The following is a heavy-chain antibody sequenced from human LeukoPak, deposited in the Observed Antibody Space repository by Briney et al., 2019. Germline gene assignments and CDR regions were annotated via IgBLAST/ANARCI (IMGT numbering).Heavy chain of an antibody. CDR2: ISSSSSYI. CDR1: GFTFSSYS. Sequence: PGGPLRLSCAASGFTFSSYSMNWVRQAPGKGLEWVSSISSSSSYIYYADSVKGRFTISRDNSKNTLYVQMNSLRAEDTAVYYCAKDLPGFFDYWGQGTLVTVSS. V-gene: IGHV3-21*04. CDR3: AKDLPGFFDY. J-gene: IGHJ4*02.